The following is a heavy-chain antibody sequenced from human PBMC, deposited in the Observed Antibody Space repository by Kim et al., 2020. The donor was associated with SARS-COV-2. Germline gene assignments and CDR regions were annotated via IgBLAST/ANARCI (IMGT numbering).Heavy chain of an antibody. CDR1: GYSFTSYW. CDR3: ARHVATMVRGVLPAGWFDP. CDR2: IDPSDSYT. D-gene: IGHD3-10*01. J-gene: IGHJ5*02. Sequence: GESLKISCKGSGYSFTSYWISWVRQMPGKGLEWMGRIDPSDSYTNYSPSFQGHVTISADKSISTAYLQWSSLKASDTAMYYCARHVATMVRGVLPAGWFDPWGQGTLVTVSS. V-gene: IGHV5-10-1*01.